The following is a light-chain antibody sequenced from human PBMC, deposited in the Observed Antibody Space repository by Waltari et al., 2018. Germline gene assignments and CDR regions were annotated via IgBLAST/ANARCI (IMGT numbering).Light chain of an antibody. J-gene: IGKJ1*01. CDR3: QNHERLPAM. CDR1: QSISRY. V-gene: IGKV3-20*01. Sequence: EIVLTQSPGTLSLSPGERATLSCRASQSISRYLAWYQQKPGQAPRLLVYAASSRATGTPDRFSGSGSGTEFSLTISRLEPEDFAVYYCQNHERLPAMFGQGTKVEIK. CDR2: AAS.